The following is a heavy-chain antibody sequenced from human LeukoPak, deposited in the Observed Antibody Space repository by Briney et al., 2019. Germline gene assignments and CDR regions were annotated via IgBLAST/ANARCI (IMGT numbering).Heavy chain of an antibody. CDR1: GFTFSSSW. D-gene: IGHD6-13*01. J-gene: IGHJ5*02. CDR2: INTDGSST. CDR3: ARESGIAAALDL. Sequence: GGSLRLSCAASGFTFSSSWMHWGRQAPGKGLVWVSRINTDGSSTSYADSVKGRFTISRDNAKNTLYLQMNSLRAEDTAVYYCARESGIAAALDLWGQGTLVTVSS. V-gene: IGHV3-74*01.